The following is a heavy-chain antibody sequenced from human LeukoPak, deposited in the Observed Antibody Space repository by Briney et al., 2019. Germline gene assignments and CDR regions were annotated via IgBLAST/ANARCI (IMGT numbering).Heavy chain of an antibody. CDR2: INHSGST. CDR1: GGSFSGYY. CDR3: ARAGDIVVVPAATYNWFDP. V-gene: IGHV4-34*01. J-gene: IGHJ5*02. Sequence: SETLSLTCAVYGGSFSGYYWSWIRQPPGKGLEWIGEINHSGSTNYNPSLKSRVTISVDTSKNQFSLKLISVTAADTAVYCCARAGDIVVVPAATYNWFDPWGQGTLVTVSS. D-gene: IGHD2-2*01.